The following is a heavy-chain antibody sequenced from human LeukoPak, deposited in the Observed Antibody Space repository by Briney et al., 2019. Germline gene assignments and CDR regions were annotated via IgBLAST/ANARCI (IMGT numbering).Heavy chain of an antibody. D-gene: IGHD6-19*01. CDR2: FSWNSGSI. CDR1: GFTFDDYA. J-gene: IGHJ6*02. CDR3: AKDSSSGRYYYYGMDV. V-gene: IGHV3-9*01. Sequence: SLRLSCAASGFTFDDYAMHWVPQAPGKGLERVSGFSWNSGSIGYADSVKGRFTISRDNAKNSLYLQMNSLRAEDTSLYYCAKDSSSGRYYYYGMDVWGQGTTVTVSS.